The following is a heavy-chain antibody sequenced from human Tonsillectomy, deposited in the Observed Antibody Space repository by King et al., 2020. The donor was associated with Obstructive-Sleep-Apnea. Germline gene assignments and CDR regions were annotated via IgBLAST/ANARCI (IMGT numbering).Heavy chain of an antibody. CDR2: IYYSGST. J-gene: IGHJ6*02. V-gene: IGHV4-31*03. Sequence: QLQESGPGLVKPSQTLSLTCTVSGGSISSGGYYWSWIRQRPGKGLEWIGCIYYSGSTYYNPSLTSRVTISVDTSKNQFSLKLSSVTAADTAVYYCARVDTTVNYYGMDVWGQGTTVTVSS. CDR1: GGSISSGGYY. D-gene: IGHD4-17*01. CDR3: ARVDTTVNYYGMDV.